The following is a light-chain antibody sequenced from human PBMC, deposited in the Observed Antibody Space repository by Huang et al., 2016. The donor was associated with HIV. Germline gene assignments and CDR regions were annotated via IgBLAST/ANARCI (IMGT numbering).Light chain of an antibody. J-gene: IGKJ2*01. CDR1: QSISSW. CDR2: KAS. V-gene: IGKV1-5*03. CDR3: QQYNRYSYT. Sequence: DIQMTQSPSTLSASVGDRVTITCRASQSISSWLAWYQQKPGKAPKVLIYKASSLESGVTSRFSGSGSGTEFTLTISSLQPDDFATYYCQQYNRYSYTFGQGTNLEIK.